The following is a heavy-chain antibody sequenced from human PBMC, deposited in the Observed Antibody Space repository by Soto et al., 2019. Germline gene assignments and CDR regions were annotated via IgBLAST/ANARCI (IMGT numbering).Heavy chain of an antibody. CDR1: GFTFSSYS. CDR3: ARDRDSAYYDFWSGPKPYYYYGMDV. CDR2: ISSSSSYI. V-gene: IGHV3-21*01. Sequence: GGSLRLSCAASGFTFSSYSMNWVRQAPGKGLEWVSSISSSSSYIYYADSVKGRFTISRDNAKNSLYLQMNSLRAEDTAVYYCARDRDSAYYDFWSGPKPYYYYGMDVWGQGTTVTVSS. D-gene: IGHD3-3*01. J-gene: IGHJ6*02.